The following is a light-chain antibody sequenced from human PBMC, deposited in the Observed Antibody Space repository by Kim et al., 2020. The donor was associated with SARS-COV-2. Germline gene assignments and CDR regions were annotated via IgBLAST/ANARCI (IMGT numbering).Light chain of an antibody. Sequence: ALGQTVRITCQGDSLRSYYASWYQQKPGQAPVLVIYGKNNRPSGIPDRFSGYSSGNTASLTITGAQAEDEADYYCNSRDSSGNHPVFGGGTQLTVL. CDR3: NSRDSSGNHPV. V-gene: IGLV3-19*01. CDR2: GKN. J-gene: IGLJ3*02. CDR1: SLRSYY.